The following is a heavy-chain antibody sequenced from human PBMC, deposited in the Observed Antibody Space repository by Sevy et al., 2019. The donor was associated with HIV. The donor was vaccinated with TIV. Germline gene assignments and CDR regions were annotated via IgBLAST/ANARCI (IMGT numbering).Heavy chain of an antibody. CDR1: GFTFSNYW. Sequence: GGSLRLSCAVSGFTFSNYWMSWVRQAPGKGLECVANINQDGGQKYYLDSVKGRFFVSKANAKNSLYLQMDSLIVEDTALYYFAREQITGANPDYFDYWGQGTRVTVSS. V-gene: IGHV3-7*01. CDR2: INQDGGQK. D-gene: IGHD1-7*01. CDR3: AREQITGANPDYFDY. J-gene: IGHJ4*02.